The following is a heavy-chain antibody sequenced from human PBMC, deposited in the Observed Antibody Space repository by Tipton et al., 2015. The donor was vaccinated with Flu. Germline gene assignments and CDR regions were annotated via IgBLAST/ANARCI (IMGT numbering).Heavy chain of an antibody. D-gene: IGHD3-10*02. Sequence: GLVKPSETLSLTCTVSSGSIRSTDYFCAWIRQPPGKRLELIGSIYPSGTTYHNPSLKSRVTISVDTSKSQFSLKLRSVTAADTAVYYCARLSYYDVDLKNFYFDYWGQGALVTVSS. CDR3: ARLSYYDVDLKNFYFDY. V-gene: IGHV4-39*01. J-gene: IGHJ4*02. CDR2: IYPSGTT. CDR1: SGSIRSTDYF.